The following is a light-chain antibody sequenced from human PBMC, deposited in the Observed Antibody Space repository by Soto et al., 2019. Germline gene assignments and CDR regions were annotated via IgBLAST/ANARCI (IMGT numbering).Light chain of an antibody. CDR2: AAS. CDR1: QGISSY. J-gene: IGKJ4*01. Sequence: IQLTQSPSSLSASVGDRVTITCRASQGISSYLAWYQQKPGKAPKLLIYAASTLQSGVPSRFSGSGSGTEFTLTISSLQPDDFATYYCQQYNSVSLLTFGGGTKVDIK. V-gene: IGKV1-9*01. CDR3: QQYNSVSLLT.